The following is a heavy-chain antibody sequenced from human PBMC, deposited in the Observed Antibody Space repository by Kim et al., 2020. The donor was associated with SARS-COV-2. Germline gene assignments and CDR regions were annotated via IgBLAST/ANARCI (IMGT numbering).Heavy chain of an antibody. CDR3: AIRGSQLWFGELFFGLDPLMDV. CDR2: IDPSDSYT. CDR1: GYSFTSYW. J-gene: IGHJ6*02. D-gene: IGHD3-10*01. Sequence: GESLKISCKGSGYSFTSYWISWVRQMPGKGLEWMGRIDPSDSYTNYSPSFQGHVTISADKSISTAYLQWSSLKASDTAMYYCAIRGSQLWFGELFFGLDPLMDVWGQGTTVTVSS. V-gene: IGHV5-10-1*01.